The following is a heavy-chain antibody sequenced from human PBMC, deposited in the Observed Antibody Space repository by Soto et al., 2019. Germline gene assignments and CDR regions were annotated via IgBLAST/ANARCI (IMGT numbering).Heavy chain of an antibody. CDR1: GGTFSSYA. V-gene: IGHV1-69*01. Sequence: QVQLVQSGAEVKKPGSSVKVSCKASGGTFSSYAISWVRQAPGQGLEWMGGIIPIFGTANYAQKFQGRVTITADESTSTADMELSSLRSEDTAVYYCARSPCSSTSCYTGYYYYYGMDVWGQGTTVTVSS. J-gene: IGHJ6*02. CDR3: ARSPCSSTSCYTGYYYYYGMDV. CDR2: IIPIFGTA. D-gene: IGHD2-2*02.